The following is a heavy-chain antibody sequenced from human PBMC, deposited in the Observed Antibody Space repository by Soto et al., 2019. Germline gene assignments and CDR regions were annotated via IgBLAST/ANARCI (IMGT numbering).Heavy chain of an antibody. V-gene: IGHV3-53*01. CDR2: INSGGST. CDR1: GFTVSSHY. D-gene: IGHD3-16*01. CDR3: AKDAIFEMITAGNPRMDV. J-gene: IGHJ6*02. Sequence: GGSLRLSCAPSGFTVSSHYMSWVRQAPGKGLEWVSVINSGGSTYYADSVKGRFTISRDHSKNTVYLQMNSLRVEDTAVYYCAKDAIFEMITAGNPRMDVWGQGTTVTVSS.